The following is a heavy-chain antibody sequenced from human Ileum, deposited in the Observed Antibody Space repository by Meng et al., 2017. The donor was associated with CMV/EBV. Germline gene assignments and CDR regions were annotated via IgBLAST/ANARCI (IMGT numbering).Heavy chain of an antibody. CDR1: GFTFSSYW. CDR3: VVRDYHSDY. CDR2: INQAGSER. V-gene: IGHV3-7*01. D-gene: IGHD3-22*01. Sequence: LSLTCGAFGFTFSSYWMTWVRQAPGKGLEWVANINQAGSERYYVDSVKGRFTISRDNSKNSLYLQMNSLRVEDTAVYYCVVRDYHSDYWGQGRLVTVSS. J-gene: IGHJ4*02.